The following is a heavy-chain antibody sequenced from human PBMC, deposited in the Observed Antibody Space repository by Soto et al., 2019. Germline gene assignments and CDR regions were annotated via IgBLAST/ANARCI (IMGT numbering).Heavy chain of an antibody. J-gene: IGHJ6*02. Sequence: EVQLVETGGDLIQPGGSLRLSCAASGLTVSSDSMTWVRQAPGKGLEWISIIYSDNNTDYADSVKGRFSISRDTSKNILYLQMNSLRAEVTAEYYCARHYSAMGVWGQGTTVTVSS. CDR3: ARHYSAMGV. CDR1: GLTVSSDS. V-gene: IGHV3-53*02. CDR2: IYSDNNT.